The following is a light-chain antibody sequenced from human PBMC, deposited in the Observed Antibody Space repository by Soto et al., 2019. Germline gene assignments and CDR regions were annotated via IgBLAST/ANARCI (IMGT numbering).Light chain of an antibody. CDR1: QGISNW. Sequence: DIQVTQSPSSLSASVGDRVTITCRASQGISNWLAWYQQKPGQAPKLLIYVASSLQSGVPSRFSGRGSGTDFTLTISSLQPEDFATYECQQANSFPLTCGQGTRLEIK. J-gene: IGKJ5*01. V-gene: IGKV1-12*01. CDR2: VAS. CDR3: QQANSFPLT.